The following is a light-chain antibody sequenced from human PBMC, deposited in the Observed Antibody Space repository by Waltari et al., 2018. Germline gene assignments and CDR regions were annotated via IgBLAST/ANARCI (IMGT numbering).Light chain of an antibody. J-gene: IGLJ2*01. CDR3: QAWDSSTAV. CDR2: QAS. V-gene: IGLV3-1*01. CDR1: KLGDKY. Sequence: SYELTQPPSVSVSPGQTASITCSGDKLGDKYACWHQQKPGQSPVIVIYQASKRPSGIPGRSSGSNSGNTATLTISGTQAMDEADFYCQAWDSSTAVFGGGTKLTVL.